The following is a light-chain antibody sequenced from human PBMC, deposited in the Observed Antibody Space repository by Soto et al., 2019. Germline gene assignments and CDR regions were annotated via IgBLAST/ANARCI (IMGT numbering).Light chain of an antibody. CDR2: EGS. Sequence: QSALTQPASVSGSPGQSITISCTGTSSDVGSYNLVSWYQQRPGKAPKLMIYEGSKRPSGVSNRFSGSKSGNTASLTISGLQAEDEADYYCCSYAGSSTYVFGTGTKVTVL. CDR1: SSDVGSYNL. J-gene: IGLJ1*01. CDR3: CSYAGSSTYV. V-gene: IGLV2-23*01.